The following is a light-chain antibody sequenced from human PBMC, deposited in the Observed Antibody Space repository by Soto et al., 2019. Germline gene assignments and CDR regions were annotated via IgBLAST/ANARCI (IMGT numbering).Light chain of an antibody. Sequence: IQMTQSPSSLSASVGDRVTITCQASQDISNYLNWYQHKPGKAPKLLIYDASNLETGVPSRFSGSGSGTDFTFTISSLQPEDIATYYCQQYDNLPITFGQGTRLEIK. CDR3: QQYDNLPIT. V-gene: IGKV1-33*01. CDR2: DAS. CDR1: QDISNY. J-gene: IGKJ5*01.